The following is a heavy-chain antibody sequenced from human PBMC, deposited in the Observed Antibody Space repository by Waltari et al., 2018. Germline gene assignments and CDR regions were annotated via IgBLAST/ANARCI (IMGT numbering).Heavy chain of an antibody. Sequence: VQLVESGGGLVQSGDSLRLSCAASGCSVSSYWMNWVRQPPGKGLEWVANIKEDGGEKYYVDSVKGRFTISRDNAKNSLYLQMNSLRVEDTAVYFCASVQRRWSMDVWGQGTTVTVSS. J-gene: IGHJ6*02. D-gene: IGHD6-25*01. CDR2: IKEDGGEK. CDR3: ASVQRRWSMDV. CDR1: GCSVSSYW. V-gene: IGHV3-7*01.